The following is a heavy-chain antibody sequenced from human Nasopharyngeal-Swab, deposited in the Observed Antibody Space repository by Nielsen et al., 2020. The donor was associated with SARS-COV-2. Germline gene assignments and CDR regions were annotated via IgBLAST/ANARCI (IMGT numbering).Heavy chain of an antibody. V-gene: IGHV3-23*01. Sequence: GGSLRLSCAASGFTFSSFAMSWVRQAPGKGLEWVSTITGRDDTTYYADSVKGRFSVPRDRSKNMLYLQMNGLRAEDAAVYYCAKQLGIIVSHFYFYGWDLWGQGTTVTVSS. CDR1: GFTFSSFA. J-gene: IGHJ6*02. CDR3: AKQLGIIVSHFYFYGWDL. D-gene: IGHD7-27*01. CDR2: ITGRDDTT.